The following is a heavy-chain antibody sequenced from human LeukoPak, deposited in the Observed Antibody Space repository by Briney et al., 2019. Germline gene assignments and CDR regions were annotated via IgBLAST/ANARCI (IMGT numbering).Heavy chain of an antibody. V-gene: IGHV4-31*03. CDR1: GGSISSGGYY. CDR2: IYYSGST. CDR3: ARVGDATVTTFFDY. J-gene: IGHJ4*02. Sequence: SETLSLTCTVSGGSISSGGYYWSWIRQHPGKGLEWIGYIYYSGSTYYNPSLKSRVTISVDTSKNQFSLKLSSVTAADTAVYYCARVGDATVTTFFDYWGQGTLVTVSS. D-gene: IGHD4-17*01.